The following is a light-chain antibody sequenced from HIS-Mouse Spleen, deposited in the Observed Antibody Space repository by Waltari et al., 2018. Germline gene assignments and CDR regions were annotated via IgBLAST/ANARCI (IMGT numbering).Light chain of an antibody. V-gene: IGLV3-21*03. CDR3: QVWDSSSDHVV. Sequence: SYVLTQPPSVSVAPGKTARITCGGNNIGSKSVHWYQQKPGQAPVLVVYDDSDRPSGIPGGFSGSNSGNTATLTISRVEAWDEADYYCQVWDSSSDHVVFGGGTKLTVL. J-gene: IGLJ2*01. CDR2: DDS. CDR1: NIGSKS.